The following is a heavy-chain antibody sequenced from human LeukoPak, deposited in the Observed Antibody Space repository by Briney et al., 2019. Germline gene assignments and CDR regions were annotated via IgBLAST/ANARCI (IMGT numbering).Heavy chain of an antibody. CDR2: IYYSGST. J-gene: IGHJ4*02. D-gene: IGHD2-15*01. CDR3: AREVGYCSGGSCYSYFDY. CDR1: GGSISSYY. Sequence: PSETLSLTCTVSGGSISSYYWSWIRLPPGKGLEWIGYIYYSGSTNYNASLTNRVTISVDTSKNQFSLKLSSVTAADTAVYYCAREVGYCSGGSCYSYFDYWGQGTLVTVSS. V-gene: IGHV4-59*01.